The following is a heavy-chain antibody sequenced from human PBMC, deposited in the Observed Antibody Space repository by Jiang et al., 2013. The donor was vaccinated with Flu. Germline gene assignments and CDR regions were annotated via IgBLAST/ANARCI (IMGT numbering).Heavy chain of an antibody. V-gene: IGHV6-1*01. CDR2: TYYRSKWYT. CDR3: TRARVVRTTPSGWFDP. Sequence: AWDWIRQSPSRGLEWTGKTYYRSKWYTDYAVSVKSRITINPDTSKNHFSLQLSSVTPEDTAVYYCTRARVVRTTPSGWFDPWGQGIPVYRLL. CDR1: A. J-gene: IGHJ5*02. D-gene: IGHD1-26*01.